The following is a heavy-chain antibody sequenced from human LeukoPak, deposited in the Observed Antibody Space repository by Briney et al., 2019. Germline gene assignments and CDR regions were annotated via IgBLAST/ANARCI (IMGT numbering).Heavy chain of an antibody. J-gene: IGHJ3*02. Sequence: ASVKVSCKVSGYTLTELSMHWVRQAPGKGLEWMGGFDPEDGETIYAQKFQGRVTMTEDTSTDTAYMELSSLRSEDTAVYYCARHPLTNDAFDIWGQGTMVTVSS. CDR3: ARHPLTNDAFDI. CDR2: FDPEDGET. D-gene: IGHD2-8*01. CDR1: GYTLTELS. V-gene: IGHV1-24*01.